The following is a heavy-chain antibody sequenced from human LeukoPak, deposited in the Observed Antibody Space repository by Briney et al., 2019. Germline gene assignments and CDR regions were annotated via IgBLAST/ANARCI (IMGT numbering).Heavy chain of an antibody. Sequence: PSETLSLTCTVSGGSISSYYWSWIRQPPGKGLEWIGYIYYSGSTNYNPSLKSRVTISVDTPKNQFSLKLSSVTAADTAVYYCARAVTGYSSSWYGYWGQGTLVTVSS. CDR1: GGSISSYY. CDR2: IYYSGST. V-gene: IGHV4-59*01. J-gene: IGHJ4*02. D-gene: IGHD6-13*01. CDR3: ARAVTGYSSSWYGY.